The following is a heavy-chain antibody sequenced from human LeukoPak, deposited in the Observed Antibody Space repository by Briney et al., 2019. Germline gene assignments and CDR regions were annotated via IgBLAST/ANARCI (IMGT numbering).Heavy chain of an antibody. V-gene: IGHV3-53*04. J-gene: IGHJ4*02. Sequence: PGGSLRLSCAASGFTFSTYIMNWVRQAPGKGLEWVSVIYSGGSTYYADSVKGRFTISRHNSKNTLYLQMNSLRAEDTAVYYCARAPEWLIFDYWGQGTLVTVSS. D-gene: IGHD6-19*01. CDR1: GFTFSTYI. CDR3: ARAPEWLIFDY. CDR2: IYSGGST.